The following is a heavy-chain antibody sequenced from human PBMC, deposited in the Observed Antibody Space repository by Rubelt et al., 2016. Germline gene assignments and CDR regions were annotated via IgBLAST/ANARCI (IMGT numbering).Heavy chain of an antibody. CDR1: GGSFSGYY. CDR3: ARGLARAAAAQRRLWFDP. Sequence: QVQLQQWGAGLLKPSETLSLTCAVYGGSFSGYYWSWIRQPPGKGLEWIGEINHSGSTNYNPSLKSRVTISVYTSKTQFSLKLSSVTAADTAVYYCARGLARAAAAQRRLWFDPWGQGTLVTVSS. CDR2: INHSGST. J-gene: IGHJ5*02. D-gene: IGHD6-13*01. V-gene: IGHV4-34*01.